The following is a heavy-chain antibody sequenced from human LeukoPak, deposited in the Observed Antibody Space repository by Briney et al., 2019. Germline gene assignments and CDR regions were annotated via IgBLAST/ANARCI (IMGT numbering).Heavy chain of an antibody. Sequence: SETLSLTCTVSGGSFSSYYWSWIRQPAGKGLEWIGRIYTSGSTNYNPSLKSRVTMSVDTSKNQFSLKLSSVTAADTAVYYCATLYYYESSGNYYFDYWGQGTLVTVSS. CDR1: GGSFSSYY. V-gene: IGHV4-4*07. CDR2: IYTSGST. CDR3: ATLYYYESSGNYYFDY. J-gene: IGHJ4*02. D-gene: IGHD3-22*01.